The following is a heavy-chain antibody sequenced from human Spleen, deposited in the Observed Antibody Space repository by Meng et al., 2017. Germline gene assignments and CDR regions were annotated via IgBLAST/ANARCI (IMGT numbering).Heavy chain of an antibody. J-gene: IGHJ4*02. V-gene: IGHV3-20*04. D-gene: IGHD5-12*01. CDR2: INWNGGST. Sequence: GESLKISCAASGFTFDDYGMSWVRQAPGKGLEWVSGINWNGGSTGYADSVKGRFTISRDNAKNSLYVQMNRLRAEDTAVYYCARDRYSGYDLSSDYWGQGTLVTVSS. CDR1: GFTFDDYG. CDR3: ARDRYSGYDLSSDY.